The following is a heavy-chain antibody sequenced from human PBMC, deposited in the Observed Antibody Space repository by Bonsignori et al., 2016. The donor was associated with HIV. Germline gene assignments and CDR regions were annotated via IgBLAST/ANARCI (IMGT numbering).Heavy chain of an antibody. Sequence: GESLKISCAASGFTFSDYYMSWIRQAPGKGLEWVSYISSSGSTIYYADSVKGRFTISRDNAKNSLYLQMNSLRAEDTAVYYCARDRYTNLDYWGQGTLVTVSS. CDR2: ISSSGSTI. V-gene: IGHV3-11*01. D-gene: IGHD3-16*02. J-gene: IGHJ4*02. CDR1: GFTFSDYY. CDR3: ARDRYTNLDY.